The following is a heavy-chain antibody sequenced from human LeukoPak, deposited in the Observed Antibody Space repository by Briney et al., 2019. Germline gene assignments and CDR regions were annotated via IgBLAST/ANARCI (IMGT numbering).Heavy chain of an antibody. V-gene: IGHV3-23*01. D-gene: IGHD1-26*01. CDR3: ANYQARVGASFYFDY. J-gene: IGHJ4*02. Sequence: SGGSLRLSCAASGFTFSSYAMTWVRQAPGKGLEWVSAISGSGGSTYYADSVKGRFTISRDNSKNTLYLRMNSLRAEDTAVYYCANYQARVGASFYFDYWGQGTLVTVSS. CDR1: GFTFSSYA. CDR2: ISGSGGST.